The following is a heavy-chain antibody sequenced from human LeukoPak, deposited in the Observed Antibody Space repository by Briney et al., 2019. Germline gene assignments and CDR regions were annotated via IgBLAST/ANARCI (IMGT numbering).Heavy chain of an antibody. CDR2: IYPDDSDT. V-gene: IGHV5-51*01. CDR3: ARLRSSSWYTVDY. J-gene: IGHJ4*02. CDR1: GYTFPYYW. D-gene: IGHD6-13*01. Sequence: GESLKISCKGSGYTFPYYWIAWVRQMPGKGLEWMGIIYPDDSDTRYGPSFQGLVTISADKSITTAYLQWSSLKASDTAMYYCARLRSSSWYTVDYWGQGTLVTVSS.